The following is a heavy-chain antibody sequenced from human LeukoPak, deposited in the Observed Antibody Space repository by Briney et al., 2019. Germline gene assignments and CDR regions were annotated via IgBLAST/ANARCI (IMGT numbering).Heavy chain of an antibody. J-gene: IGHJ4*02. CDR3: AKDRTVVVPAAITPDY. Sequence: PGGSLRLSRAASGFTFSSYAMSWVRQAPGKGLEWVSAISGSGGSTYYADSVKGRFTISRDNSKNTLYLQMNSLRAEDTAVYYCAKDRTVVVPAAITPDYWGQGTLVTVSS. CDR1: GFTFSSYA. D-gene: IGHD2-2*01. V-gene: IGHV3-23*01. CDR2: ISGSGGST.